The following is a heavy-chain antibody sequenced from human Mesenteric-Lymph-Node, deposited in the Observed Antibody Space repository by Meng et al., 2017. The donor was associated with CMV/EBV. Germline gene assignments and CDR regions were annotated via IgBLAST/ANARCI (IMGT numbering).Heavy chain of an antibody. Sequence: SETLSLTCTVSGGSISSYYWSWIRQPPGKGLEWIGYIYYSGSTNYNPSLESRVTISMDASKNQFSLKLSPVAAADTAVYYCARDRGPGSIGSNSISFDPWGQGTLVTVSS. CDR3: ARDRGPGSIGSNSISFDP. D-gene: IGHD1-26*01. CDR1: GGSISSYY. J-gene: IGHJ5*02. V-gene: IGHV4-59*01. CDR2: IYYSGST.